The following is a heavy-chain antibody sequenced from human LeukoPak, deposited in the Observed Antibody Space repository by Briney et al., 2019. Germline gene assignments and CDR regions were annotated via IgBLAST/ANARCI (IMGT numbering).Heavy chain of an antibody. J-gene: IGHJ3*02. CDR2: IYYSGST. Sequence: SETLSLTCTVSGGSVSSGSYYWSWIRQPPGKGLEWIGYIYYSGSTNYNPSLKSRVTISVDTSKNQFPLKLSSVTAADTAVYYCARGDLSGGYNFPDAFDIWGQGTMVTVSS. D-gene: IGHD5-24*01. V-gene: IGHV4-61*01. CDR3: ARGDLSGGYNFPDAFDI. CDR1: GGSVSSGSYY.